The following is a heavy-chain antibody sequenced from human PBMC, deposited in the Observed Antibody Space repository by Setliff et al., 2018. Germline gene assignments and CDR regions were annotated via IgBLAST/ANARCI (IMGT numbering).Heavy chain of an antibody. CDR3: ARGKGNGSGGYFGYDPFDV. D-gene: IGHD3-22*01. Sequence: VGSLRLSCTASGFMFNSYGMHWVRQAPGKGLEWVAYLRFDGKTQHYADFVKGRFIISRDNFNNTLYLQMKGLGAEDTAHYYCARGKGNGSGGYFGYDPFDVWGQGTLVT. V-gene: IGHV3-30*02. J-gene: IGHJ3*01. CDR2: LRFDGKTQ. CDR1: GFMFNSYG.